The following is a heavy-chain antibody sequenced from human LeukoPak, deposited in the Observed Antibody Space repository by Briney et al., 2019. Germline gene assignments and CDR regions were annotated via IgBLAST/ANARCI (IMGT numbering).Heavy chain of an antibody. CDR3: ARAAVFDY. J-gene: IGHJ4*02. Sequence: SETLSLTCTVSGGSISSYYWSWTRQPPGKGLEWIGYIYYSGSTNYNPSLKSRVTISVDTSKNQFSLKLSSVTAADTAVYYCARAAVFDYWGQGTLVTVSS. CDR1: GGSISSYY. V-gene: IGHV4-59*01. CDR2: IYYSGST. D-gene: IGHD6-13*01.